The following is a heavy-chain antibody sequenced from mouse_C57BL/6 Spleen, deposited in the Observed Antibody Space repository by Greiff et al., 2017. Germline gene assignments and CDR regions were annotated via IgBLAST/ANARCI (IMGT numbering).Heavy chain of an antibody. CDR2: FHPYNDDT. V-gene: IGHV1-47*01. D-gene: IGHD2-4*01. Sequence: LQESGAELVKPGASVKMSCKASGYTFTTYPIEWMKQNHGKSLEWIGNFHPYNDDTKYNERFKGKATLTVEKSSSTVYLELSRLTSDDSAVYYCARQGDYGSWFAYWGQGTLVTVSA. CDR3: ARQGDYGSWFAY. CDR1: GYTFTTYP. J-gene: IGHJ3*01.